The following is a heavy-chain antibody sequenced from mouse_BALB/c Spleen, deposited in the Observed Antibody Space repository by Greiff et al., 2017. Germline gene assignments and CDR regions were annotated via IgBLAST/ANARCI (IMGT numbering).Heavy chain of an antibody. CDR3: AREDGYWAWFAY. Sequence: EVQLMQSGPGLVKPSPSLSLSCTATGYSITSDYACNWIRQLPGNQLECMCYISYSGSTSYNPSLKRRITITRDTSKNQFFLQLNSVTTEDTATYYCAREDGYWAWFAYWGQGTLVTVSA. J-gene: IGHJ3*01. V-gene: IGHV3-2*02. CDR1: GYSITSDYA. D-gene: IGHD2-3*01. CDR2: ISYSGST.